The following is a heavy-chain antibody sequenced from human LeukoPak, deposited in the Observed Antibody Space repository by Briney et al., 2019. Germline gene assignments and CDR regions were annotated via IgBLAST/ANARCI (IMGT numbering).Heavy chain of an antibody. Sequence: TGGSLRLSCAASGFTVSSNYMSWVRQAPGKGLEWVSVIYSGGSTYYADSVKGRFTISRDNSKNTLYLQMNSLRAEDTAVYYCARDGSIAARQSFDYWGQGTLVTVSS. D-gene: IGHD6-6*01. CDR2: IYSGGST. CDR1: GFTVSSNY. J-gene: IGHJ4*02. V-gene: IGHV3-66*02. CDR3: ARDGSIAARQSFDY.